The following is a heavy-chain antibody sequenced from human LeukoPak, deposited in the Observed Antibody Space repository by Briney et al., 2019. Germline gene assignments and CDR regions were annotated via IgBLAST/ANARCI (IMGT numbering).Heavy chain of an antibody. CDR1: GGSISSSSYY. CDR3: AREMAAAGSYSLDAFDI. CDR2: IYYSGST. D-gene: IGHD1-26*01. J-gene: IGHJ3*02. Sequence: SETLSLTCTVSGGSISSSSYYWGWICQPPGKGLEWIGSIYYSGSTYYNQSLESRVTISVDTSKNQFSLKLSSVTAADTAVYYCAREMAAAGSYSLDAFDIWGQGTMVTVS. V-gene: IGHV4-39*07.